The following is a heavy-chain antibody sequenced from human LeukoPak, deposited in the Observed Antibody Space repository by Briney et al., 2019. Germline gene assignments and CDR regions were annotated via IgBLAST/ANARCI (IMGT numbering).Heavy chain of an antibody. J-gene: IGHJ4*02. Sequence: DGTTKFYVDSVKGLFTISRDNALNSLYLQMNSLRAEDTAIYYCARSIPYGTTWYGRSDYWGQGTLVTVSS. CDR2: DGTTK. CDR3: ARSIPYGTTWYGRSDY. V-gene: IGHV3-7*03. D-gene: IGHD6-13*01.